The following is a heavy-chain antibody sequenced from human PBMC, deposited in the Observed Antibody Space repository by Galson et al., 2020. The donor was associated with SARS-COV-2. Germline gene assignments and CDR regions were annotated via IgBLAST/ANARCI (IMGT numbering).Heavy chain of an antibody. CDR1: GGSIRGYY. J-gene: IGHJ5*02. D-gene: IGHD3-3*01. CDR2: IYYSGIT. V-gene: IGHV4-59*01. Sequence: SETLSLTCTVSGGSIRGYYWSWIRQPPGKGLEWIGYIYYSGITNYNPSLKSRVTISVDTSKNQFSLKLSSVTAADTAVYYCARGKDTIVGVVIIPGWFDPWGQGTLVTVSS. CDR3: ARGKDTIVGVVIIPGWFDP.